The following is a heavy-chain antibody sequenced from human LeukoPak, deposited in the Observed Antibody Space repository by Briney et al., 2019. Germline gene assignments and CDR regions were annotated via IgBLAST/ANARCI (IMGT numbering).Heavy chain of an antibody. CDR3: ARGSITGTTPNDAFDI. CDR2: IYTSGST. J-gene: IGHJ3*02. D-gene: IGHD1-20*01. V-gene: IGHV4-4*07. Sequence: SETLSLTCTVSGGSISSYYWSWIRQPAGKGLEWIGRIYTSGSTNYNPSLKSRVTISVDTSKNQFSLKLSSVTAADTAVYYCARGSITGTTPNDAFDIWGQGTMVIVSS. CDR1: GGSISSYY.